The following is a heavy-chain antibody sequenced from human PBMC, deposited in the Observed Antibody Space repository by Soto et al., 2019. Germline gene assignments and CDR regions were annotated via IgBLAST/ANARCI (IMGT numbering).Heavy chain of an antibody. CDR1: GGLFSSYP. CDR2: IIPVFQTA. D-gene: IGHD3-22*01. V-gene: IGHV1-69*01. CDR3: ARGGSGYTWFNEF. Sequence: QEQLVQSGAEVKKPGSSVKVSCKASGGLFSSYPISWVRQFHGHGLEGMGGIIPVFQTAYYTQRYQGRVTITADESTTTAYRELSSLRSADTAIYYCARGGSGYTWFNEFWGQGTLVTVSS. J-gene: IGHJ4*02.